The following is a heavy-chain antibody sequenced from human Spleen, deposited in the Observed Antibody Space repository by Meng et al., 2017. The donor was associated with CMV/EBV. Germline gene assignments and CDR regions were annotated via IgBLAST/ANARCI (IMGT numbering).Heavy chain of an antibody. D-gene: IGHD1-1*01. V-gene: IGHV4-30-4*08. Sequence: CTVSGGSISRAGYHWIWLRQPPGKGLEYLGYIHHSGNTYYNPSFKSRLAMSVDTSKNQFSLRVNSMTVADTAVYFCARVGPTGWFDPWGQGTLVTVSS. J-gene: IGHJ5*02. CDR3: ARVGPTGWFDP. CDR2: IHHSGNT. CDR1: GGSISRAGYH.